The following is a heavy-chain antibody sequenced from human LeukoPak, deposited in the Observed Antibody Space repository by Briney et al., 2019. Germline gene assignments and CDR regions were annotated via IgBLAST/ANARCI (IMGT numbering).Heavy chain of an antibody. Sequence: SETLPLTCAVYGGSFSGYYWSWIRQPPGKGLEWIGEINHSGSTNYNPSLKSRVTISVDTSKNQFSLKLSSVTAADTAVYYCARRVGSRLDYWGQGTLVTVSS. J-gene: IGHJ4*02. CDR1: GGSFSGYY. D-gene: IGHD2-15*01. V-gene: IGHV4-34*01. CDR3: ARRVGSRLDY. CDR2: INHSGST.